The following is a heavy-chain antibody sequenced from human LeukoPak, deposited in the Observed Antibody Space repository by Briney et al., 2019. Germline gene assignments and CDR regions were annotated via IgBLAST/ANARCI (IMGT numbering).Heavy chain of an antibody. Sequence: SSPTLVNTTPTFTLTCTFSDWSLIPRGPGGGWNRKPQVKALGSTDLIHCHDDKRYSPSLKSRLTITKDTSKNQVVLTMTNMDPVDTATYYCAHQADDWLSNASPYYFDYWGQGILVTVSS. J-gene: IGHJ4*02. CDR3: AHQADDWLSNASPYYFDY. CDR2: IHCHDDK. D-gene: IGHD3-9*01. CDR1: DWSLIPRGPG. V-gene: IGHV2-5*01.